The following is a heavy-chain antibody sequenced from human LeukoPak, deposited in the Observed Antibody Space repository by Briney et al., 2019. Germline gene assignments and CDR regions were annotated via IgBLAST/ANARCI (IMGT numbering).Heavy chain of an antibody. V-gene: IGHV3-7*01. CDR2: IKQDGSEK. CDR3: ARDRFVRSGWYDY. Sequence: PGGSLRLSCAASGFTFSSYWMSWVRQAPGKGLEWVANIKQDGSEKYYVDSVKGRFTISRDNAKNSLYLQMNSLRAEDTAVYYCARDRFVRSGWYDYWGQGTLVTVSS. D-gene: IGHD6-19*01. J-gene: IGHJ4*02. CDR1: GFTFSSYW.